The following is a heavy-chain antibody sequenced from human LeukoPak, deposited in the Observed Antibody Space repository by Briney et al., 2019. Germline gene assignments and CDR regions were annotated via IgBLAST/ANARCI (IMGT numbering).Heavy chain of an antibody. CDR3: AKASGSYPYYYYYYMDV. D-gene: IGHD1-26*01. CDR1: GFTFSSYA. CDR2: ISGSGGST. J-gene: IGHJ6*03. V-gene: IGHV3-23*01. Sequence: GGSLRLSCAASGFTFSSYAMSWVRQAPGKGLEWVSAISGSGGSTYYADSVKGRFTISRDNSKNTLYLQMNSLRAEDTAVYYCAKASGSYPYYYYYYMDVWGKGTTVTVSS.